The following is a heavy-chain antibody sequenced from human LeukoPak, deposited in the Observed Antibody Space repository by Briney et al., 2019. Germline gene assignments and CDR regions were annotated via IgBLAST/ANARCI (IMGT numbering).Heavy chain of an antibody. Sequence: SQTLSLTCTVSGGSISSGDYYCSWIRQPPGKGLEWIGYIYYSGSTYYNPSLKSRVTISVDTSKNQFSLKLSSVTAADTAVYYCARGEGGYSYGLYWGQGTLVTVSS. CDR1: GGSISSGDYY. J-gene: IGHJ4*02. CDR3: ARGEGGYSYGLY. CDR2: IYYSGST. V-gene: IGHV4-30-4*08. D-gene: IGHD5-18*01.